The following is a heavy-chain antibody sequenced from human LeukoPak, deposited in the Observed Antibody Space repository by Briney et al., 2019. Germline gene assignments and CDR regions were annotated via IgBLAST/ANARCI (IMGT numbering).Heavy chain of an antibody. Sequence: SQTLSLTCPISGDSVSSNSAAWNWIRQSPSRGLEWLGRTYYRSKWYNDYAVTVKSRIAINPDTSKNQFSLQLNSVTPEDTAVYYCAISGYSPGDWFDPWGQGTLVTVSS. CDR2: TYYRSKWYN. CDR1: GDSVSSNSAA. V-gene: IGHV6-1*01. CDR3: AISGYSPGDWFDP. J-gene: IGHJ5*02. D-gene: IGHD3-22*01.